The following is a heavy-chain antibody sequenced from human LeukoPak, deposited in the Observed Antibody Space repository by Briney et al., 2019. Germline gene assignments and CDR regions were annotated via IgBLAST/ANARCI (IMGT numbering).Heavy chain of an antibody. CDR3: ARASTSPYGDYEGDY. Sequence: GPVKVSCKVSGYTLTELSMHWVRQAPGKGLEWMGGFDPEDGETIYAQKFQGRVTMTEDTSTDTAYMELSRLRSDDTAVYYCARASTSPYGDYEGDYWGQGTLVTVSS. V-gene: IGHV1-24*01. J-gene: IGHJ4*02. D-gene: IGHD4-17*01. CDR1: GYTLTELS. CDR2: FDPEDGET.